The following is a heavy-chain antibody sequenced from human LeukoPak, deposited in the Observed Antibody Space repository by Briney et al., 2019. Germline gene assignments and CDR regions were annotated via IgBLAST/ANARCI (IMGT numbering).Heavy chain of an antibody. V-gene: IGHV4-39*01. CDR1: GGSISSSGYY. Sequence: SETLSLTCTVSGGSISSSGYYWGWIRQPPGKGLEWIGSIFYSGSTYYNPSLKSRVTISVDTSKNQFSLRLSSVTATDTAVYYCARLNKPGWFDPWGQGTLVTVSS. CDR2: IFYSGST. D-gene: IGHD1-14*01. J-gene: IGHJ5*02. CDR3: ARLNKPGWFDP.